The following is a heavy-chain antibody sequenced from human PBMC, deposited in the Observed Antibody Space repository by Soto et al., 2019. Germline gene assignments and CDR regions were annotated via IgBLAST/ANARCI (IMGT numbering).Heavy chain of an antibody. CDR1: GGTFNTYA. D-gene: IGHD3-10*01. V-gene: IGHV1-69*19. Sequence: QVQLVHSGAYMKKPGSSVKVSCQSSGGTFNTYAMNWVRQAPGQGPEWMGDISPMFGAANYAPKFRGSVTLTADESTGTSYMPLSRLTSEDTALYFCAREVKVRTPAFVYWGQGTLVTVSS. J-gene: IGHJ4*02. CDR2: ISPMFGAA. CDR3: AREVKVRTPAFVY.